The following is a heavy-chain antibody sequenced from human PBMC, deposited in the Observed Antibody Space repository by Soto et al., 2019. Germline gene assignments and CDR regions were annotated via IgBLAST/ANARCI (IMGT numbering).Heavy chain of an antibody. CDR2: IYHSGST. CDR1: GGSISSGGYS. V-gene: IGHV4-30-2*01. Sequence: PSETLSLTCAVSGGSISSGGYSWSWIRQPPGKGLEWIGYIYHSGSTYYNPSLKSRVTISVDRSENQFSLKLSSVTAADTAVYYCARGEGAYSYGLISYYGMGVWGQGTTVTVSS. J-gene: IGHJ6*02. D-gene: IGHD5-18*01. CDR3: ARGEGAYSYGLISYYGMGV.